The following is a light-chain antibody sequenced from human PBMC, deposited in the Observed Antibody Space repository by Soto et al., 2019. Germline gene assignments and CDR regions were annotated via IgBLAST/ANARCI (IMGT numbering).Light chain of an antibody. Sequence: DIQMTQSPSSLSASVGDRVAITCRASQSISRYLNWYQQKPGKAPKLLIYAASNLQGGVPSRFSGSGSGTDFTLTISSLEREDVATYYCQQGYRNPVTFGQGTRV. V-gene: IGKV1-39*01. CDR1: QSISRY. CDR2: AAS. J-gene: IGKJ1*01. CDR3: QQGYRNPVT.